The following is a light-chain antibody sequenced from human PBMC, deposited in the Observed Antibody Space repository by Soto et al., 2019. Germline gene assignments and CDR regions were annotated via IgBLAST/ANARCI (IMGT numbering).Light chain of an antibody. CDR2: DAS. V-gene: IGKV1-9*01. J-gene: IGKJ1*01. Sequence: DIHMSQSPSSGSASVGDRVTITCRASQGISSYLAWYQQKPGKAPKLLIYDASTLQSGVASRFSGSGSGTDFTLTISCLQSEDFAIYYCQQYYSLPRTFGQGTKVDIK. CDR1: QGISSY. CDR3: QQYYSLPRT.